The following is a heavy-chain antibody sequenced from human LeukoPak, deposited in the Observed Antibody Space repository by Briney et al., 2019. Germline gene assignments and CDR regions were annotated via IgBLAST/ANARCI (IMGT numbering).Heavy chain of an antibody. CDR3: ARDPGENYPYNWFDP. CDR1: GGSISSYY. CDR2: IYYSGST. V-gene: IGHV4-59*01. Sequence: RASETLSLTCTVSGGSISSYYWSWIRQPPGKGLEWIGYIYYSGSTNYNPSLKSRVTISVDTSKNQFSLSLTSVTAADTAVYYCARDPGENYPYNWFDPWGQGTLVTVSS. D-gene: IGHD5-24*01. J-gene: IGHJ5*02.